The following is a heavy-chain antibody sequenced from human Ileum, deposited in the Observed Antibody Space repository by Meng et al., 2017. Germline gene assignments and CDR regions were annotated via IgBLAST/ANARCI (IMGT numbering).Heavy chain of an antibody. D-gene: IGHD6-6*01. CDR1: GGSFSGYY. CDR2: INHSGST. V-gene: IGHV4-34*01. Sequence: VQLQQWGAGQLNPSESLSLSCAVYGGSFSGYYWSWIRQPPGKGLEWIGEINHSGSTNYNPSLKSRVTISVDTSKNQFSLKLTSVTAADTAVYSCARGDVAARLQSWGQGTLVTVSS. J-gene: IGHJ5*02. CDR3: ARGDVAARLQS.